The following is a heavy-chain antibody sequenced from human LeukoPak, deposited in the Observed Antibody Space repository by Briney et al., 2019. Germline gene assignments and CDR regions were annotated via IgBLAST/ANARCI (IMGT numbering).Heavy chain of an antibody. J-gene: IGHJ4*02. V-gene: IGHV3-23*01. Sequence: GGSLRLSCVASGFTFSTYAMSWVRQAPGKGREWVSSFSGSGGSTYYADSVKGRFTMSRDNSKNTLYLQMNSLRAEDTAVYYCAKTESSSYFYTYFNYWGQGTLVTVSS. CDR3: AKTESSSYFYTYFNY. D-gene: IGHD3-22*01. CDR2: FSGSGGST. CDR1: GFTFSTYA.